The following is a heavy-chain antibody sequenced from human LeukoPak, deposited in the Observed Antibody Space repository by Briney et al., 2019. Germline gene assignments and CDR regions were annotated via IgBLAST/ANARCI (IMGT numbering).Heavy chain of an antibody. V-gene: IGHV3-7*01. Sequence: PGGSLRLSCAASGFTISGYWMTWVRQAQGKGLEWVANIKQDGSEKTYVDSVKGRFTISRDNAKNSIYLQMNSLRVEDTAIYYCARDGGTDWYDPWGQGTLVSVSS. CDR1: GFTISGYW. CDR3: ARDGGTDWYDP. D-gene: IGHD3-16*01. CDR2: IKQDGSEK. J-gene: IGHJ5*02.